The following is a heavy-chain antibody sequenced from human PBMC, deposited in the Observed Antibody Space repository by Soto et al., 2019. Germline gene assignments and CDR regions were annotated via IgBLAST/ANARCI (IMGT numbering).Heavy chain of an antibody. CDR1: GGSISSYY. CDR2: IYYSGST. Sequence: SETLSLTCTVSGGSISSYYWSWIRQPPGKGLEWIGYIYYSGSTNYNPSLKSRVTISVDTSKNQFSLKLSSVTAADTAVYYCAREGVHSSSWYWFDPWGQGTLVTVSS. V-gene: IGHV4-59*01. CDR3: AREGVHSSSWYWFDP. J-gene: IGHJ5*02. D-gene: IGHD6-13*01.